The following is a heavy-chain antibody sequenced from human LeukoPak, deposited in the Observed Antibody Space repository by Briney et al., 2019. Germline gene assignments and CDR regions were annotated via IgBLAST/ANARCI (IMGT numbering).Heavy chain of an antibody. V-gene: IGHV1-2*02. CDR3: AREDSYGYYFDY. CDR2: INPNSGGT. J-gene: IGHJ4*02. Sequence: ASVKVSCKASGYTFTGYYMHWVRQAPGQGLEWMGWINPNSGGTNYAQKFQGRVTMTRDTSISTAYMELSRLRSEDTAVYYCAREDSYGYYFDYWGQGTLVTVSS. D-gene: IGHD5-18*01. CDR1: GYTFTGYY.